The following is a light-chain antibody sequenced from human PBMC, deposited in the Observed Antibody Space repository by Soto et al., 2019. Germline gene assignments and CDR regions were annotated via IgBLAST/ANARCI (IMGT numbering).Light chain of an antibody. CDR2: TAS. CDR3: QQSYTTPFT. CDR1: QSVSNY. J-gene: IGKJ2*01. Sequence: DIQMTQSPSSLSASVGDRVTITCRASQSVSNYLNWFQHKPGSAPKLLIHTASTLRSGVPSRFSGSGSGADFTLTISSLQREDFATYYCQQSYTTPFTFGQGTELEIK. V-gene: IGKV1-39*01.